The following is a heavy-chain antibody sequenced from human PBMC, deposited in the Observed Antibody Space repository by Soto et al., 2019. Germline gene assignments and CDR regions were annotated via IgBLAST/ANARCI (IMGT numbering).Heavy chain of an antibody. D-gene: IGHD3-10*01. J-gene: IGHJ6*03. Sequence: ASVKVACKASGYTFTGYYVHWVRQDTGQGLEWMGWINPNSGGTNYAQKFQGWVTMTRDTSISTAYMELSRLRSDDTAVYYCARDRDYYGSGSYFYMDVWGKGTTVTVSS. V-gene: IGHV1-2*04. CDR1: GYTFTGYY. CDR3: ARDRDYYGSGSYFYMDV. CDR2: INPNSGGT.